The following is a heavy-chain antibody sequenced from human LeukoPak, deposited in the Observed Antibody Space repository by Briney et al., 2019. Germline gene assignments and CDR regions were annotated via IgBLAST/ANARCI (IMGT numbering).Heavy chain of an antibody. CDR2: IYYSGST. Sequence: PSETLSLTCTVSGGSISSSSYYWGWIRQPPGKGLEWIGSIYYSGSTYYNESLESRVTISIDTSKDQFSLKLNSVTAADTAMYYCAKSGGYGLIDYWGQGTLVTVSS. J-gene: IGHJ4*02. CDR1: GGSISSSSYY. D-gene: IGHD1-26*01. CDR3: AKSGGYGLIDY. V-gene: IGHV4-39*01.